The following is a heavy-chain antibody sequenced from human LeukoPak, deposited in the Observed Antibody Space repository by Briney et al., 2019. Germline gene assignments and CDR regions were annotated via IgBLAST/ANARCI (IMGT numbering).Heavy chain of an antibody. J-gene: IGHJ6*03. V-gene: IGHV4-4*07. D-gene: IGHD2-15*01. CDR2: IYTSGST. CDR3: ARGSYCSGGSCLLYYYYYMDV. Sequence: SETLSLTCTVSGGSVSGYYWSWLRQPAGKGLEWIGRIYTSGSTNYNPSLKSRVTISVDKSKNQFSLKLSSVTAADTAVYYCARGSYCSGGSCLLYYYYYMDVWGKGTTVTVSS. CDR1: GGSVSGYY.